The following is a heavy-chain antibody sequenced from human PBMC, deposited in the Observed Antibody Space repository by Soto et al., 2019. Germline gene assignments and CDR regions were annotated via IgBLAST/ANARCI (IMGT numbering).Heavy chain of an antibody. D-gene: IGHD4-17*01. V-gene: IGHV1-18*01. CDR3: ARDYNDYGDYRFDY. Sequence: VKVSCKASGYTFTSYGISWVRQAPGQGLEWMGWISAYNGSTYYADSVKGRFTISRDNSKNTLYLQMNSLRAEDTAVYYCARDYNDYGDYRFDYWGQGTLVTVSS. J-gene: IGHJ4*02. CDR2: ISAYNGST. CDR1: GYTFTSYG.